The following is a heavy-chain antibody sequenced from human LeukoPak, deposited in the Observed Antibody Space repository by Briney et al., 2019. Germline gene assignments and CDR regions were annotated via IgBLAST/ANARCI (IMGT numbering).Heavy chain of an antibody. D-gene: IGHD2-2*01. V-gene: IGHV3-30*02. CDR1: GFTFSSYA. J-gene: IGHJ1*01. CDR2: IRYDGSNK. CDR3: AKDVYCSSTSCTEYFQH. Sequence: GGSLRLSCAASGFTFSSYAMSWVRQAPGKGLEWVAFIRYDGSNKYYADSVKGRFTISRDNSKNTLYLQMNSLRAEDTAVYYCAKDVYCSSTSCTEYFQHWGQGTLVTVSS.